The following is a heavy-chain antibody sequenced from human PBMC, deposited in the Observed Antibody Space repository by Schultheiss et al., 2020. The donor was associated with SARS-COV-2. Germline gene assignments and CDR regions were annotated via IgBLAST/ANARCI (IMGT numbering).Heavy chain of an antibody. D-gene: IGHD2-15*01. Sequence: SETLSLTCAVSGGSISSTNWWSWVRQPPGKGLEWIGEINHSGSTNYNPSLKSRVTISVDKSKNQFSLKLSSVTAADTAVYYCARAHCSGGSCYAFDYWGQGTLVTVSS. CDR2: INHSGST. V-gene: IGHV4-4*02. CDR3: ARAHCSGGSCYAFDY. J-gene: IGHJ4*02. CDR1: GGSISSTNW.